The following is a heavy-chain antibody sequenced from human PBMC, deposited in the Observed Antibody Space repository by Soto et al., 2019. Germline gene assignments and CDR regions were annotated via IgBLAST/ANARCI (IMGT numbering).Heavy chain of an antibody. Sequence: EVQLVESGGGLVQPGGSLRLSCQASGVTFSSYSMVWVRQAPGKGLEWVSYISSGSSSIYHADSVKGRFTTSRDNDKNSTYLQMNSLRVEDTGVYYCARELGFDAVARMDVWGQGTTVTVSS. D-gene: IGHD6-19*01. J-gene: IGHJ6*02. CDR2: ISSGSSSI. CDR1: GVTFSSYS. CDR3: ARELGFDAVARMDV. V-gene: IGHV3-48*01.